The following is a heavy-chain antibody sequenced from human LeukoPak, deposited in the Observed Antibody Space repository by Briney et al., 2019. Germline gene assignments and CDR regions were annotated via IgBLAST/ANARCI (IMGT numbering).Heavy chain of an antibody. CDR1: GGSISYY. V-gene: IGHV4-34*01. D-gene: IGHD6-6*01. CDR2: INQSGST. Sequence: PSETLSLTCTVSGGSISYYWSWIRQPPGKGLEWIGEINQSGSTNYNPSLKSRVTISVDTSKNQFSLKLSSVTAADTAVYYCASIAMGIAARGWFDPWGQGTLVTVSS. J-gene: IGHJ5*02. CDR3: ASIAMGIAARGWFDP.